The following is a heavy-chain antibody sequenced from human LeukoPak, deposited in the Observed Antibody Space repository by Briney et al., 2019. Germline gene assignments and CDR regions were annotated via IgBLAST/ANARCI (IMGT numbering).Heavy chain of an antibody. CDR1: GYTFTSYA. J-gene: IGHJ1*01. D-gene: IGHD2-21*02. Sequence: ASVKVSCKASGYTFTSYAVNWVRQAPGQGLEWMGWINTNTGNPTYAQGFTGRFVFSLDTSVSTAYLQISSLKAEDTAVYYCARDIVVVTATPRTRKKYFQYWGQGTLVTVSS. V-gene: IGHV7-4-1*02. CDR3: ARDIVVVTATPRTRKKYFQY. CDR2: INTNTGNP.